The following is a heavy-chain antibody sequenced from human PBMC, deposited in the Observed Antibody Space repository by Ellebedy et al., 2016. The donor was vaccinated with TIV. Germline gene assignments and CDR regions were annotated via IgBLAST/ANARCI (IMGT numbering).Heavy chain of an antibody. Sequence: ASVKVSXKASGYTFTGYYMHWVRQAPGQGLEWMGWINPNSGGTNYAQKFQGWVTMTRGTSISTAYMELSRLRSDDTAVYYCARGGRDYGDYLGYYYGMDVWGQGTTVTVSS. CDR2: INPNSGGT. J-gene: IGHJ6*02. CDR3: ARGGRDYGDYLGYYYGMDV. CDR1: GYTFTGYY. D-gene: IGHD4-17*01. V-gene: IGHV1-2*04.